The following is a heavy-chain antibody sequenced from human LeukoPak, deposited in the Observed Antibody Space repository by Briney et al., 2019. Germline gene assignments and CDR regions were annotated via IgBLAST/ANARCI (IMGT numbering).Heavy chain of an antibody. J-gene: IGHJ4*02. CDR2: ISFDGSKK. V-gene: IGHV3-30*03. Sequence: PGGSLRLSCAASGFALSSLGMHWVRQAPGKGLEWVAVISFDGSKKYYGDSVKGRFTISRDNSKNMMYLQMNSLRTDDTALYYCARGGQITSSGGWDFEFWGQGTLVSVSS. CDR1: GFALSSLG. CDR3: ARGGQITSSGGWDFEF. D-gene: IGHD6-19*01.